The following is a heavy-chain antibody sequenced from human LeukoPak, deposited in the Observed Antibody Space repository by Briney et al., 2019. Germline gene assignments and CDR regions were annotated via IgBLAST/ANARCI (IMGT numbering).Heavy chain of an antibody. D-gene: IGHD2-2*01. Sequence: PGGSLRLSCAASGFTFSDHYMDWVRQAPGKGLEWVGRISNKANSYTSEYGASVKGRFTISGDDSKNTLYLQMNSLKTEDTAVYYCSTEDCSSTSCQYYYHYYGMDVWGQGTTVTVSS. V-gene: IGHV3-72*01. J-gene: IGHJ6*02. CDR2: ISNKANSYTS. CDR1: GFTFSDHY. CDR3: STEDCSSTSCQYYYHYYGMDV.